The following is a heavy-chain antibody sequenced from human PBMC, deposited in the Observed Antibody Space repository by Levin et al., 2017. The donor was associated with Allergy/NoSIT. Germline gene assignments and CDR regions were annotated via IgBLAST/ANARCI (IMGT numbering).Heavy chain of an antibody. CDR2: IWYDGSNK. J-gene: IGHJ4*02. Sequence: GGSLRLSCAASGFTFSSYGMHWVRQAPGKGLEWVAVIWYDGSNKYYADSVKGRFTISRDNSKNTLYLQMNSLRAEDTAVYYCARDLYPGHYFDYWGQGTLVTVSS. D-gene: IGHD2-2*01. V-gene: IGHV3-33*01. CDR1: GFTFSSYG. CDR3: ARDLYPGHYFDY.